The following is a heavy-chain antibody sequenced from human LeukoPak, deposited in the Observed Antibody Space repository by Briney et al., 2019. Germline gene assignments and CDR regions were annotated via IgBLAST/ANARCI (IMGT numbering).Heavy chain of an antibody. J-gene: IGHJ4*02. Sequence: GGSLRLSCAASRFTFSSYSMNWVRQAPGKGLEWVTFIRYDGSNKYYADSVKGRFTISRDNSKNTLYLQMNSLRVEDTAVYYCAKVGVAPLDYWGQGTLVTVSS. CDR1: RFTFSSYS. V-gene: IGHV3-30*02. CDR3: AKVGVAPLDY. D-gene: IGHD5-12*01. CDR2: IRYDGSNK.